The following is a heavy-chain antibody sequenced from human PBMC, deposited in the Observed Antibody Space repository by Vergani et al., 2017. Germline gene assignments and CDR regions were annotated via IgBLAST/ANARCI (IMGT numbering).Heavy chain of an antibody. CDR1: GGSINSHNYY. CDR3: ARGSCLCGSCYKPLLDY. V-gene: IGHV4-61*02. Sequence: QVQLQESGPGLVKPSQTLSLTCTVSGGSINSHNYYWSWIRQPAGKGLEWIGRIHTSGSTNYNPSLKSRVTMSEDTSKNQFSLNRTAVTAADTAVYFCARGSCLCGSCYKPLLDYWGQGILVTGSS. CDR2: IHTSGST. D-gene: IGHD2-15*01. J-gene: IGHJ4*03.